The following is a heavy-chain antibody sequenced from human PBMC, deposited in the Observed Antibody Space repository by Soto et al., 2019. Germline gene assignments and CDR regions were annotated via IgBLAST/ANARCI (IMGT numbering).Heavy chain of an antibody. CDR3: SKGMAFYGETAFDV. J-gene: IGHJ3*01. V-gene: IGHV3-23*01. CDR1: GFIFSSYA. Sequence: SGGSLRLSCAASGFIFSSYAMSWVRQAPGKGLEWVSAISDVGGSTYYAASGKGRFTISRDNSKNTLYLQMNSLRAEDTALYYCSKGMAFYGETAFDVWGQGTMVTVS. CDR2: ISDVGGST. D-gene: IGHD3-10*01.